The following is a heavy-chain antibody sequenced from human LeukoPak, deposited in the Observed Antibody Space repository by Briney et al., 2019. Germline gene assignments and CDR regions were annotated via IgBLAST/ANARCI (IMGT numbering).Heavy chain of an antibody. CDR1: GFTLSGSA. Sequence: PGGSLRLSCAASGFTLSGSAMHWVRQASGKGLGWVGRIRSKANNYATVYAASVKGRFTISRDDSKNTAYLQMNSLKTEDTAVYYCTVVVTANYWGQGTLVTVSS. V-gene: IGHV3-73*01. CDR2: IRSKANNYAT. CDR3: TVVVTANY. J-gene: IGHJ4*02. D-gene: IGHD2-21*02.